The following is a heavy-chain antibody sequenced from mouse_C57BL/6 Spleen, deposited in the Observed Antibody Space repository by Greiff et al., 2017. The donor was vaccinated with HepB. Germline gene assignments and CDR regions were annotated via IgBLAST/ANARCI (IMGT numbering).Heavy chain of an antibody. V-gene: IGHV5-17*01. CDR3: AMGYYGNFDY. Sequence: EVQLVESGGGLVKPGGSLKLSCAASGFTFSDYGMHWVRQAPEKGLEWVAYISSGSSTIYYADTVKGRFPISRDNAKNTLFLQMTSLRSEDTAMYYCAMGYYGNFDYWGQGTTLTVSS. D-gene: IGHD1-1*01. CDR1: GFTFSDYG. CDR2: ISSGSSTI. J-gene: IGHJ2*01.